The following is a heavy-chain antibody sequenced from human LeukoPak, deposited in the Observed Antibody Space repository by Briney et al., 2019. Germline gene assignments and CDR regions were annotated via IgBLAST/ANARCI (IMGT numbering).Heavy chain of an antibody. CDR1: GDTFSTYT. J-gene: IGHJ4*02. CDR3: ARGDWNERFVVQGGGLFDY. CDR2: VIPILGTP. V-gene: IGHV1-69*08. D-gene: IGHD1-1*01. Sequence: ASVKVSCKASGDTFSTYTVTWVRQAPGQGLEWMGGVIPILGTPNYAQKFQGRVTITADKSTTTVSIDLRSLRSDDTAVYYCARGDWNERFVVQGGGLFDYWGQGTLVTVSS.